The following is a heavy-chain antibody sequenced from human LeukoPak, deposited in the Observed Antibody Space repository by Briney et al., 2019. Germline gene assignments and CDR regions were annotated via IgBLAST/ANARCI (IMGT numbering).Heavy chain of an antibody. D-gene: IGHD5-18*01. V-gene: IGHV1-46*01. J-gene: IGHJ4*02. Sequence: ASVKVSCKASENTFTNYYMHWVRQAPGQGLEWLGIINPNGGRTNYAQKFQGRVTMTRDTSTSTVYMELSSLRSEDTAVYYCARETDTAMADFDYWGQGTLVTVSS. CDR2: INPNGGRT. CDR1: ENTFTNYY. CDR3: ARETDTAMADFDY.